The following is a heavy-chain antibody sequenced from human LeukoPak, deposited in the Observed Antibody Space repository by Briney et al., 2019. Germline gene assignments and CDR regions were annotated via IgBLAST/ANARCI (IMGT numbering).Heavy chain of an antibody. V-gene: IGHV3-7*04. CDR3: TRAFSSWSDYFDY. CDR2: IKEDGREK. J-gene: IGHJ4*02. CDR1: GFTFSVYW. D-gene: IGHD6-13*01. Sequence: SGRSLRLSCEPSGFTFSVYWMSCVRHAPGKGLEWVAIIKEDGREKFYMGSVKGRFTVSRHNANNSLYLQMNNLRAEGTAVYYCTRAFSSWSDYFDYWGQGTLVTVSS.